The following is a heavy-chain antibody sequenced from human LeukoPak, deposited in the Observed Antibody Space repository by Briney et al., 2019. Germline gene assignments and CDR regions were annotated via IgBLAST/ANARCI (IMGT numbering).Heavy chain of an antibody. Sequence: SGGSLRLSCAASGFTFSSYAMSWVRQAPGKGLEWVSAISGSGGSTYYADSVKGRFTISRDNSKNTLYLQMNSLRAEDTAVYYCAKDPSGAVVHTYYFDYWGQGTLVTVSS. CDR1: GFTFSSYA. D-gene: IGHD4-23*01. CDR2: ISGSGGST. J-gene: IGHJ4*02. CDR3: AKDPSGAVVHTYYFDY. V-gene: IGHV3-23*01.